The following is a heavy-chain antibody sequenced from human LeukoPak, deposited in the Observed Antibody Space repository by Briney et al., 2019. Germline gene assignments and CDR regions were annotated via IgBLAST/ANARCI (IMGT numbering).Heavy chain of an antibody. Sequence: SQTLSLTCAISGDSVSSNSAAWNWIRQSPSRGLEWLGRTYYRSKWYNDYAVSVKSRITINPDTSKNQFSLQLNSVTPEDTAVYYCAREKTIAVAGNDAFDIWGQGTMVTVSS. D-gene: IGHD6-19*01. J-gene: IGHJ3*02. CDR3: AREKTIAVAGNDAFDI. V-gene: IGHV6-1*01. CDR1: GDSVSSNSAA. CDR2: TYYRSKWYN.